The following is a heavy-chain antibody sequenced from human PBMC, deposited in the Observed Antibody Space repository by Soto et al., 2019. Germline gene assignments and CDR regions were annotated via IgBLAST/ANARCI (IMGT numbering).Heavy chain of an antibody. CDR3: ARDPFSDAFDI. J-gene: IGHJ3*02. Sequence: LRLSCAASGFTFSSYSMNWVRQAPGKGLEWVSSISSSSSSYIYYADSVKGRFTISRDNAKNSLYLQMNSLRAEDTAVYYCARDPFSDAFDIWGQGTMVTVSS. V-gene: IGHV3-21*01. CDR1: GFTFSSYS. CDR2: ISSSSSSYI. D-gene: IGHD3-3*02.